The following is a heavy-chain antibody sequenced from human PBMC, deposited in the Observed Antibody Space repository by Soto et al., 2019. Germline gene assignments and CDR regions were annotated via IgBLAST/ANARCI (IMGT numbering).Heavy chain of an antibody. Sequence: ASVKVSCKASGYTFTSYYICWVLQAPGQGLDWMGIINPIGGVTTYSQKLQGRIKVTADRSTDTVYMELSSLTSEDTAVYYCARDQYAYGSGSYYNLPHNWFDPWGQGTLVTVSS. CDR1: GYTFTSYY. V-gene: IGHV1-46*04. CDR2: INPIGGVT. J-gene: IGHJ5*02. D-gene: IGHD3-10*01. CDR3: ARDQYAYGSGSYYNLPHNWFDP.